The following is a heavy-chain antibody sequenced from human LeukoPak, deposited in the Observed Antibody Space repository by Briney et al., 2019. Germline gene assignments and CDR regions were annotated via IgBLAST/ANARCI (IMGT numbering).Heavy chain of an antibody. CDR1: GFTFSDHY. CDR2: TRNTANSYTT. CDR3: ARVSYDSSGYAFNWFDP. D-gene: IGHD3-22*01. Sequence: GGSRRLSFAASGFTFSDHYMAWVRQAPGKGLEWVGRTRNTANSYTTEYAASVKGRFTISRDDSKNSLYLQMNSLKTEDTAVYYCARVSYDSSGYAFNWFDPWGQGTLVTVSS. J-gene: IGHJ5*02. V-gene: IGHV3-72*01.